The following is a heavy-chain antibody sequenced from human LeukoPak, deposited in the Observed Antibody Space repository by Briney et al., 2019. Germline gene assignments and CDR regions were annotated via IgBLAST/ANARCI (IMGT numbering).Heavy chain of an antibody. CDR1: GFTFSSYL. CDR2: INSDGSST. CDR3: ARAGGYDFWSGYYGEYYYYGMDV. Sequence: AGGSLRLSCAASGFTFSSYLMHWVRQAPGKGLVWVSRINSDGSSTSYADSVKGRFTISRDNAKNTLYLQMNSLRAEDTAVYYCARAGGYDFWSGYYGEYYYYGMDVWGQGTTVTVSS. D-gene: IGHD3-3*01. V-gene: IGHV3-74*01. J-gene: IGHJ6*02.